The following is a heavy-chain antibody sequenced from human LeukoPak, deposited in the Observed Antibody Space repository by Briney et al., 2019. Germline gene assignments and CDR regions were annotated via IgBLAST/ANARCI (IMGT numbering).Heavy chain of an antibody. J-gene: IGHJ4*02. D-gene: IGHD6-13*01. Sequence: ASVKVSCKASGYTFSTYNMNWVRQAPGQGLEWMGWINTKTGSPTYAQGFTGRFVFSLDTSVSTAYLQISSLKTEDTAVYYCARAKGSWYAPPGDYWGQGTLVTVSS. CDR3: ARAKGSWYAPPGDY. V-gene: IGHV7-4-1*02. CDR1: GYTFSTYN. CDR2: INTKTGSP.